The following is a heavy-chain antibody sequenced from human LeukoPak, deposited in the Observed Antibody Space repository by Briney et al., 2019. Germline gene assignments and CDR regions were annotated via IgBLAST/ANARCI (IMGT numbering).Heavy chain of an antibody. CDR2: INENGGAK. CDR3: ARLVWGISATGLDY. Sequence: GGSLRLSCAASGFTFNSYWLSWVLQGPGKRLQSVATINENGGAKYYVDSVKGRFTISRDNAKNSLYVQMNSLRAEDTAVYYCARLVWGISATGLDYWGQGTLVTVSS. V-gene: IGHV3-7*04. D-gene: IGHD6-13*01. J-gene: IGHJ4*02. CDR1: GFTFNSYW.